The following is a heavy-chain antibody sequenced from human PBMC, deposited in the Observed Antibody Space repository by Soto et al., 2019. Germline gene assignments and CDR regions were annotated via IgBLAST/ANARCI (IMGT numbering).Heavy chain of an antibody. CDR2: IKSKTDGGTT. Sequence: PGGSLRLSCAASGFTFSNAWMNWVRQAPGKGLEWVGRIKSKTDGGTTDYAAPVKGRFTISRDDSKNTLYLQMNSLKTEDTAVYYCTTDRLLWFGELFQHFDYWGQGTLVTVSS. J-gene: IGHJ4*02. D-gene: IGHD3-10*01. CDR1: GFTFSNAW. CDR3: TTDRLLWFGELFQHFDY. V-gene: IGHV3-15*07.